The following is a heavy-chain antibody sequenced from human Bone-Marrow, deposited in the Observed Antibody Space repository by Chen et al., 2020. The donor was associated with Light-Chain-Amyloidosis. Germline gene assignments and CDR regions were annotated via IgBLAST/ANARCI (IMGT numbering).Heavy chain of an antibody. D-gene: IGHD2-8*01. CDR2: ISSSSRST. Sequence: EVHLVESGGGLVKPGGSLRLSCAGSNFTFDVYTMNWVRLTPGKGLEWVSAISSSSRSTYYADSVRSRFTTSRDNADNSLTLRMDDLRVEDTGVYFRAKEMGIHNGAFDIWGRGTVVTVSS. CDR3: AKEMGIHNGAFDI. V-gene: IGHV3-21*01. J-gene: IGHJ3*02. CDR1: NFTFDVYT.